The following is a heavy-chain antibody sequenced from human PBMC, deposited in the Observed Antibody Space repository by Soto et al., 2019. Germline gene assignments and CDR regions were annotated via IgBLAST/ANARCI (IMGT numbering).Heavy chain of an antibody. J-gene: IGHJ4*02. Sequence: QVQLVQSGAEVRKPGSSVKVSCKASGGTFSTSAMNWVRQAPGQGLEWMGSIIPVFGTATYAQSFQGRLTITADWSTTTGYMELSSLRSEDTAVYYCATQLNGDLDFWGQGTLLIVSS. D-gene: IGHD7-27*01. V-gene: IGHV1-69*15. CDR2: IIPVFGTA. CDR1: GGTFSTSA. CDR3: ATQLNGDLDF.